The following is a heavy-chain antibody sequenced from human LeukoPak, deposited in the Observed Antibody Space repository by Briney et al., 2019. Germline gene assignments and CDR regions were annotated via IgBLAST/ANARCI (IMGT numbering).Heavy chain of an antibody. D-gene: IGHD3-3*01. J-gene: IGHJ4*02. CDR2: ISSKSSYI. Sequence: GGSLRLSCAASGFTFSSYSMNWVRQAPGKGLEWVSSISSKSSYIYYADSVKGRFTISRDNSKNALYLQMSSLRAEDTAVYYCVKQMYYDFWSGSGGFDYWGQGTLVTVSS. CDR3: VKQMYYDFWSGSGGFDY. V-gene: IGHV3-21*01. CDR1: GFTFSSYS.